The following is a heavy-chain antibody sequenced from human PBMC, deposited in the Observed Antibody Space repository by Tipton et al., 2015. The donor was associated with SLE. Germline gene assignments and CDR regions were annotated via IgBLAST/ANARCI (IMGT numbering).Heavy chain of an antibody. CDR2: IYYSGST. J-gene: IGHJ6*03. Sequence: LRLSCTVSGGSIRTEYWSWIRQPPGKGLEWIGYIYYSGSTYYNPSLKSRVTISRDTSKNHFSLNLNSVTAADTAVYYCARDEWEMGDYYYLDVWGKGTTVTVSS. D-gene: IGHD1-26*01. V-gene: IGHV4-59*12. CDR1: GGSIRTEY. CDR3: ARDEWEMGDYYYLDV.